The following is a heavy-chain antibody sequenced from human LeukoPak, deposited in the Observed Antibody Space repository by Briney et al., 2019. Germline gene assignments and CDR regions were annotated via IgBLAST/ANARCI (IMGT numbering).Heavy chain of an antibody. CDR3: ARDLRCRYCSSTSRDYYYYGMDV. Sequence: GESLKISCKGSGYSFTSYWIGWVRQMPGKGLEWMGIIYPGDSDTRYSPSFQGQVTISADKSISTAYLQWSSLKASDTAMYYCARDLRCRYCSSTSRDYYYYGMDVWGQGTTVTVSS. V-gene: IGHV5-51*01. D-gene: IGHD2-2*01. J-gene: IGHJ6*02. CDR1: GYSFTSYW. CDR2: IYPGDSDT.